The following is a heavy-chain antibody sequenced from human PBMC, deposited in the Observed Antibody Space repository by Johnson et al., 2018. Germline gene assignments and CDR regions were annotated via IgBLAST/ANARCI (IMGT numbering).Heavy chain of an antibody. CDR2: IYYSGST. CDR3: ARGPPDTAMATYYYYMDV. V-gene: IGHV4-59*01. J-gene: IGHJ6*03. D-gene: IGHD5-18*01. Sequence: QVQLQESGPGLVKPSETLSLTCTVSGGSISSYYWSWIRQPPGKGLEWIGYIYYSGSTNYNPSLKRRVTISVDTSKNQFSLKLSSVTAADTAVYYCARGPPDTAMATYYYYMDVWGKGTTVTVSS. CDR1: GGSISSYY.